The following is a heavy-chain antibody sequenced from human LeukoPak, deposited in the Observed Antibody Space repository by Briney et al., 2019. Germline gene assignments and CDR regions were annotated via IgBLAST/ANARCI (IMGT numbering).Heavy chain of an antibody. CDR1: GDSMSSYY. D-gene: IGHD3-10*01. V-gene: IGHV4-59*01. CDR2: ISYSGST. Sequence: SETLSLTCTVSGDSMSSYYWSWIRQPPGKGLEWIAYISYSGSTKYNPSLQNRVTISIDTSKDQFSLKLSTVTAADTAVYYCARGGYYGLGNDSRFDPWGQGTLVTVSS. J-gene: IGHJ5*02. CDR3: ARGGYYGLGNDSRFDP.